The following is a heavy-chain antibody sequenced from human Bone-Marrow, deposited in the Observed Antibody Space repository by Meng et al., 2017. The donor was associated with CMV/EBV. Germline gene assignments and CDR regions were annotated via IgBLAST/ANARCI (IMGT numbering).Heavy chain of an antibody. J-gene: IGHJ4*02. Sequence: VKVSCKASGGTFSSYAISWVRQAPGQGLEWMGGIIPILGIANYAQKFQGRVTITANKSTSTAYMELSSLRSEDTVVYYCASRGGAAAGMGDYWGQGTLVTVS. CDR1: GGTFSSYA. V-gene: IGHV1-69*10. CDR2: IIPILGIA. CDR3: ASRGGAAAGMGDY. D-gene: IGHD6-13*01.